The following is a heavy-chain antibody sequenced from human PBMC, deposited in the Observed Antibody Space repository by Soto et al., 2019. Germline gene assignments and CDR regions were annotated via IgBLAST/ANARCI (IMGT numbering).Heavy chain of an antibody. CDR3: ARERDLAVMQSPPYFDN. D-gene: IGHD3-16*01. J-gene: IGHJ4*02. Sequence: ASAKVSCKASGYTFVSHTIHWVRQAPGQRPEWMAWIKVATGETAFSQRFQGRLTVSRDTSATTLYMELSSLRSDDTAVYFCARERDLAVMQSPPYFDNWGQGTLLTVSS. CDR2: IKVATGET. CDR1: GYTFVSHT. V-gene: IGHV1-3*01.